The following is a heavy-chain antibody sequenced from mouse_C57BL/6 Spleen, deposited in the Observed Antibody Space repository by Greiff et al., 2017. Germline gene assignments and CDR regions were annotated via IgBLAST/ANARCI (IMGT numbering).Heavy chain of an antibody. J-gene: IGHJ1*03. D-gene: IGHD1-1*01. CDR3: ARGDYYGSRGYGYFDV. Sequence: QVQLQQPGAELVKPGASVKMSCKASGYTFTSYWITWVKQRPGQGLEWIGDIYPGSGSTNYNEKFKSKATLTVDTSSSTAYMQLSSLTSEDSAVYYCARGDYYGSRGYGYFDVWGTGTTVTVSS. CDR2: IYPGSGST. V-gene: IGHV1-55*01. CDR1: GYTFTSYW.